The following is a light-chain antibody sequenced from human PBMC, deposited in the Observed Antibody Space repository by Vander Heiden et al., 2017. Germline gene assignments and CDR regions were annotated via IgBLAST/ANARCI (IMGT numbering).Light chain of an antibody. CDR3: QQYNNWPPLT. V-gene: IGKV3-15*01. Sequence: EIVMTQSPATPSVSPGERATLSCRASQSVTSNLAWYQQKPGQAPRLLNYGASTRATGIPARFSGSGSGTEFTLAISSLQSEDFAVYYCQQYNNWPPLTFGGGTKVEIK. CDR1: QSVTSN. J-gene: IGKJ4*01. CDR2: GAS.